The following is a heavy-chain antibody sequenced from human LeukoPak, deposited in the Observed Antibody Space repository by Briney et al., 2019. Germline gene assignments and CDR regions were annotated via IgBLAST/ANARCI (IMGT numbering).Heavy chain of an antibody. Sequence: ASVKVSCKASGYTFTGYYMHWVRQAPGQGLEWMGWINPNSGGTNYAQKFQGRVTMTRDTSISTAYMELSRLRSDDTAVYYCAREGIVVPAAIGYWGQGTLVTVSS. CDR2: INPNSGGT. D-gene: IGHD2-2*01. CDR1: GYTFTGYY. CDR3: AREGIVVPAAIGY. J-gene: IGHJ4*02. V-gene: IGHV1-2*02.